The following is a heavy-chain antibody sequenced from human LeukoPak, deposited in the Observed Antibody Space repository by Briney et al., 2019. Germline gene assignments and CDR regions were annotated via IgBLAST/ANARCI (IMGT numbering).Heavy chain of an antibody. J-gene: IGHJ4*02. D-gene: IGHD6-6*01. V-gene: IGHV4-34*01. CDR2: INHSGST. Sequence: SETLSLTCAVYGGSFSGYYWSWIRQPPGKGLEWIGEINHSGSTNCNPSLKSRVTISVDTSKNQFSLKLSSVTAADTAVYYCARGLGSSDHGRWWGQGTLVTVSS. CDR3: ARGLGSSDHGRW. CDR1: GGSFSGYY.